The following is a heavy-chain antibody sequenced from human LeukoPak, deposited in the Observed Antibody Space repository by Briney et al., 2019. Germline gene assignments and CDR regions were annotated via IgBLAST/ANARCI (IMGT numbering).Heavy chain of an antibody. J-gene: IGHJ5*01. Sequence: ASVNVSCKASGYTFTAYYIHWVRQAPGHGLEWVGWINPISGGTNYGQQFQGRVTMTRDTSNSTAYMELSSLRFDDTAVYCCAIFYKNGGHNWFGSWGQGTLVSVSS. D-gene: IGHD3-16*01. CDR1: GYTFTAYY. CDR3: AIFYKNGGHNWFGS. V-gene: IGHV1-2*02. CDR2: INPISGGT.